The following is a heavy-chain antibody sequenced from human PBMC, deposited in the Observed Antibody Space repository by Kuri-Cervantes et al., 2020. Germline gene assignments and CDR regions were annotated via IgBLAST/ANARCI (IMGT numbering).Heavy chain of an antibody. Sequence: GESLKISCAASGFTFSSYSMNWVRQAPGKGLEWVSGISTNYITYYTDSVKGRFTISRDNSKNTLYLQMNSLRAEDTAVYYCARDHDYGDYLVGYYGMDVWGQGTTVAVSS. CDR2: ISTNYIT. V-gene: IGHV3-53*01. CDR1: GFTFSSYS. J-gene: IGHJ6*02. D-gene: IGHD4-17*01. CDR3: ARDHDYGDYLVGYYGMDV.